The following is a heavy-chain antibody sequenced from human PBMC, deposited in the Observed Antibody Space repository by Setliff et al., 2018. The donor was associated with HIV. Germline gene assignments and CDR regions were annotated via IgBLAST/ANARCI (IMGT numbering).Heavy chain of an antibody. Sequence: PSETLSLTCTVSGASISSGSYYWSWIRQPAGKGLEWIGHIYTSGSTNYNPSLKSRVTISVDTSKNQFSLKLSSVTAADTAVYYCARRRPPPSGLYSAYYMDVWGKGTTVTVSS. V-gene: IGHV4-61*09. D-gene: IGHD1-26*01. CDR2: IYTSGST. CDR1: GASISSGSYY. CDR3: ARRRPPPSGLYSAYYMDV. J-gene: IGHJ6*03.